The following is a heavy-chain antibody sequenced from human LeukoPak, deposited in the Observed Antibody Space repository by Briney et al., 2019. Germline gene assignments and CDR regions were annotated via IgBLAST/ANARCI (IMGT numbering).Heavy chain of an antibody. CDR1: GGSMRNYY. Sequence: PSETLSLTCAVSGGSMRNYYWSWIRQPPGKGLEWIGYTYDSGSSSYNPSPRSRVSISIDTSKNQFSLNLSSVTAADTAVYYCARGWASSWYYFDFWGQGTLVTVSS. CDR3: ARGWASSWYYFDF. D-gene: IGHD2-2*01. J-gene: IGHJ4*02. V-gene: IGHV4-59*01. CDR2: TYDSGSS.